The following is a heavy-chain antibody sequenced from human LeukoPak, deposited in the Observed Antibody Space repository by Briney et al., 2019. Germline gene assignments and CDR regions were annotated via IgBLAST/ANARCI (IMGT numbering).Heavy chain of an antibody. Sequence: SETLSLTCTVSGGSISTYYWSWIRQPPGKGLEWIGYIYYSGSTSYNPSLKSRVTMSVDTSKNKFSLKLSSVTAADTAVYYCARDSGTTGEVKFDPWGQGTLVTVSS. J-gene: IGHJ5*02. CDR2: IYYSGST. CDR3: ARDSGTTGEVKFDP. CDR1: GGSISTYY. D-gene: IGHD3-10*01. V-gene: IGHV4-59*12.